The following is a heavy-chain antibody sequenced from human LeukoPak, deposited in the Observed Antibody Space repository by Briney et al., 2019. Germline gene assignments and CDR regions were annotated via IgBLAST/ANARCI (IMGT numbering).Heavy chain of an antibody. J-gene: IGHJ4*02. V-gene: IGHV3-23*01. CDR1: GFTFSSYA. CDR2: ISGSGGST. Sequence: GGSLRLSCAASGFTFSSYAMSWVRQAPGKGLEWVSAISGSGGSTYYADSVKGRFTISRDNSKNTLYLQMNSLRAEDTAVYYCAKVPRDGELLVWAPGVAALVDYWGQGTLVTVSS. D-gene: IGHD1-26*01. CDR3: AKVPRDGELLVWAPGVAALVDY.